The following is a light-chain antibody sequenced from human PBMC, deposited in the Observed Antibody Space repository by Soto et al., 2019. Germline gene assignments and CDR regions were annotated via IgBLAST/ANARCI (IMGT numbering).Light chain of an antibody. CDR1: QSISNH. CDR2: AAS. CDR3: QQKYRLPRT. V-gene: IGKV1-39*01. J-gene: IGKJ1*01. Sequence: DIQMTQSPSSLSASVEDRVIITCRSSQSISNHLNWYQQKPGKAPKLLIFAASSLQSGVPPRFSGSRSGPDFTLTISSLQPEDFATYFCQQKYRLPRTFGQGTKVDIK.